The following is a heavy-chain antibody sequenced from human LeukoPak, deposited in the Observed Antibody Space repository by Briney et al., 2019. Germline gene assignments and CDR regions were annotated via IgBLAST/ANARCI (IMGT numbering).Heavy chain of an antibody. V-gene: IGHV3-53*01. CDR1: GFTVSSNY. CDR3: ARLIAAAGTEYFDY. Sequence: GGSLRLSCAASGFTVSSNYVSWVRQAPGKGLEWVSVIYSGGSTYYADSVKGRFTISRDNSKNTLYLQMNSLRAEDTAVYYCARLIAAAGTEYFDYWGQGTLVTVSS. J-gene: IGHJ4*02. CDR2: IYSGGST. D-gene: IGHD6-13*01.